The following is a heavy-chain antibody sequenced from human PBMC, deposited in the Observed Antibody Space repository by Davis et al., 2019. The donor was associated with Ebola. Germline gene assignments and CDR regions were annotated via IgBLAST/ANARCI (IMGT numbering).Heavy chain of an antibody. CDR3: SERGSSV. CDR1: GVSISRPY. V-gene: IGHV4-59*03. Sequence: PSEPLSLTCTVSGVSISRPYWSWIRQPPGKRLEWIGSIYYTGSAYYNSSLASRATISVDTSKNQFSLKLTSVTAADTAMYYCSERGSSVWGQGTLVTVSS. CDR2: IYYTGSA. D-gene: IGHD3-10*01. J-gene: IGHJ4*02.